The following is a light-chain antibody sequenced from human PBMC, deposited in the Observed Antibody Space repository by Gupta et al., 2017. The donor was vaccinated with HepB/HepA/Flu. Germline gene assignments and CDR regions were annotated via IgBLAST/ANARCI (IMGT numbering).Light chain of an antibody. CDR2: DVA. CDR1: TSDVGGYQY. Sequence: QSALTQPASVSGSPGQSLTISCTGSTSDVGGYQYVSWYQQHSGKAPKLVLYDVANRPSGVSYRFSGSKSGYTASLTLSGLQAEDEADYYCSSYTSTRVVVFGTGTRVTVL. J-gene: IGLJ1*01. CDR3: SSYTSTRVVV. V-gene: IGLV2-14*01.